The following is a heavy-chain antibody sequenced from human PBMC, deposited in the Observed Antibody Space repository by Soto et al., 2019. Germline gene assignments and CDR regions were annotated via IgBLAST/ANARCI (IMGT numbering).Heavy chain of an antibody. CDR1: GFTFRNVW. V-gene: IGHV3-15*01. D-gene: IGHD3-16*02. CDR3: NTDVPFTGGGAIAY. J-gene: IGHJ4*02. CDR2: IKSKEQGGTT. Sequence: EVLLVESGGDLVKPGGSLTLSCAASGFTFRNVWMTWVRQAPGKGLEWVARIKSKEQGGTTDYAAPVNGRFTVSRDDSKNILYLPMNSLKTEDTGIYYWNTDVPFTGGGAIAYWGQGTLVIVST.